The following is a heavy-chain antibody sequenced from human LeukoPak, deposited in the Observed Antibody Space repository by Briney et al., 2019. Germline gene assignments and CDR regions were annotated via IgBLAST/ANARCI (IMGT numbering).Heavy chain of an antibody. V-gene: IGHV4-39*07. CDR1: GGSISSSSYY. CDR2: IYYSGST. J-gene: IGHJ6*03. D-gene: IGHD2-15*01. CDR3: AGAGYCSGGSCYSHYYMDV. Sequence: SETLSLTCTVSGGSISSSSYYWGWIRQPPGKGLEWIGSIYYSGSTYYNPSLKSRVTISVDTSKNQFSLKLSSVTAADTAVYYCAGAGYCSGGSCYSHYYMDVWGKGTTVTVSS.